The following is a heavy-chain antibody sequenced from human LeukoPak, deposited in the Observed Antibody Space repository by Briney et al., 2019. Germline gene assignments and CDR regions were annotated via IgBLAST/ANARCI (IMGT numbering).Heavy chain of an antibody. V-gene: IGHV1-69*13. D-gene: IGHD2-2*01. CDR1: GGTFSSYA. Sequence: ASVEVSCKASGGTFSSYAISWVRQGPGQGLEWMGGIIPIFGTANYAQKFQGRVTITADESTSTAYMELSSLRSEDTAVYYCARDPIPQDIVVVPAASFNWFDPWGQGTLVTVSS. CDR2: IIPIFGTA. CDR3: ARDPIPQDIVVVPAASFNWFDP. J-gene: IGHJ5*02.